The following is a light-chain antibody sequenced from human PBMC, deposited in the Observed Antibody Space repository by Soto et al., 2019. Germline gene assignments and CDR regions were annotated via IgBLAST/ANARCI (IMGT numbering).Light chain of an antibody. CDR1: QSISSY. J-gene: IGKJ3*01. Sequence: DIQMTQSPSSLSASVGDRVTITCRASQSISSYLNWYPQKPGKAPKLLIYAASSLQSGVTSRFSGSRSGTDFSLTIISLRPNDVATYYCQQSYSTPPFTFGPGTKVDIK. CDR2: AAS. CDR3: QQSYSTPPFT. V-gene: IGKV1-39*01.